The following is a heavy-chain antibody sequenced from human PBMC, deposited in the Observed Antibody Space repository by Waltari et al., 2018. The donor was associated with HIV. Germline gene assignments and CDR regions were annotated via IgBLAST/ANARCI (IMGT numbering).Heavy chain of an antibody. CDR1: GYNFETYA. V-gene: IGHV3-23*01. CDR3: VTSGYNFVEFGHRLDF. CDR2: VSRSASAT. Sequence: EVQLLASGGGLERPGGSLSLSGRASGYNFETYALSWVRQSPVKGLGWVSSVSRSASATYYADSVKGRDTISRDNSMDMLSLHIKSLRVDDTAVYHCVTSGYNFVEFGHRLDFWGRGILVTVS. J-gene: IGHJ4*02. D-gene: IGHD5-18*01.